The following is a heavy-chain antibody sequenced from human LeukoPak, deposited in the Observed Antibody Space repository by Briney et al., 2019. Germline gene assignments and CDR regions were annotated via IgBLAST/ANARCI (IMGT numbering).Heavy chain of an antibody. CDR3: ASLSYGDYVDDY. J-gene: IGHJ4*02. D-gene: IGHD4-17*01. CDR1: GYTFTGYY. CDR2: INPNSGGT. V-gene: IGHV1-2*02. Sequence: ASVKVSCKASGYTFTGYYMRWVRQAPGQGPEWMGWINPNSGGTNYAQKFQGRVTMTRDTSISTAYMELSRLRSDDTAVYYCASLSYGDYVDDYWGQGTLATVSS.